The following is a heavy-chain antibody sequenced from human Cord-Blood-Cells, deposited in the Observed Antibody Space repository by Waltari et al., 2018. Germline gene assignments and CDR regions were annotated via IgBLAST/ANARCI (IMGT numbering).Heavy chain of an antibody. D-gene: IGHD3-10*01. V-gene: IGHV4-39*01. J-gene: IGHJ5*02. CDR3: ARQVWYGSGSYYNWFDP. CDR1: GGSIRSSSYY. CDR2: IYYSGST. Sequence: QLQLQESGPGLVKPSETLSLTCTVSGGSIRSSSYYWGRLRQPPGKGLEWIGSIYYSGSTYYNPSLKSRVTISVDTSKNQFSLKLSSVTAADTAVYYCARQVWYGSGSYYNWFDPWGQGTLVTVSS.